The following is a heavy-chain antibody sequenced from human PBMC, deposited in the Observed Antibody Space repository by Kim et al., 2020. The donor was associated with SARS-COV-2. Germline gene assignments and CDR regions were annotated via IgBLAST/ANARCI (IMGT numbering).Heavy chain of an antibody. CDR3: ASGAESSGKSFDY. CDR1: GASISSGDFS. Sequence: SETLSLTCAVSGASISSGDFSWSWIRQPPGKGLEWIGYIYHSGYTYYNPSLWGRVTISLDMSKNHFSLNLTSVTAADTAVYYCASGAESSGKSFDYWRQGTLVTVSS. J-gene: IGHJ4*02. D-gene: IGHD6-19*01. CDR2: IYHSGYT. V-gene: IGHV4-30-2*01.